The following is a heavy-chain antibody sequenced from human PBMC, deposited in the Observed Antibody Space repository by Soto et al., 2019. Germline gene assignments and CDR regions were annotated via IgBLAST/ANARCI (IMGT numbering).Heavy chain of an antibody. V-gene: IGHV1-18*01. CDR2: ISAYNGNT. D-gene: IGHD6-13*01. J-gene: IGHJ6*02. CDR3: ARVTSSSWLYYYYYGMDV. Sequence: QVQLVQSGAEVKKPGASVKVSCKASGYTFTSYGISWVRQAPGQGLEWMGWISAYNGNTNYAQKLQGRVTMTTDTSTSTAYMELRSLRSDDTAVYYCARVTSSSWLYYYYYGMDVWGQGTTVTVSS. CDR1: GYTFTSYG.